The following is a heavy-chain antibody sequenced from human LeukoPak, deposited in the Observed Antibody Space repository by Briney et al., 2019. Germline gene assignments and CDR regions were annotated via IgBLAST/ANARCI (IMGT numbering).Heavy chain of an antibody. D-gene: IGHD2-2*02. CDR3: ARAWANCSSTSCYTFRSGAAPFDY. J-gene: IGHJ4*02. Sequence: ASVKVSCKASGYTFTSYYMHWVRQAPGQGLEWMGIINPSGGSTSYAQKFQGRATMTRDMSTSTVYMELSSLRSEDTAVYYCARAWANCSSTSCYTFRSGAAPFDYWGQGTLVTVSS. CDR1: GYTFTSYY. V-gene: IGHV1-46*01. CDR2: INPSGGST.